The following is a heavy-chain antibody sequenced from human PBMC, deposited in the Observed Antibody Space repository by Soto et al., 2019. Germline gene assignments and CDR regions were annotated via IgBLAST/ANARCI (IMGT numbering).Heavy chain of an antibody. D-gene: IGHD2-2*01. J-gene: IGHJ6*02. Sequence: GGSLRLSCAASGFTFSSYAMSWVRQAPGKGLEWVSAISGSGGSTYYADSVKGRFTISRDNSKNTLYLQMNSLRAEDTAVYYCATNRERIVVVPAYYGMDVWGQGTTVTVSS. V-gene: IGHV3-23*01. CDR1: GFTFSSYA. CDR3: ATNRERIVVVPAYYGMDV. CDR2: ISGSGGST.